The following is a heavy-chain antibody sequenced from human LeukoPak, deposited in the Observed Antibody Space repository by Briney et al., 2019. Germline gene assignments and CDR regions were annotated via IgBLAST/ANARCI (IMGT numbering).Heavy chain of an antibody. V-gene: IGHV3-23*01. D-gene: IGHD1-14*01. CDR1: GITFSTYG. CDR3: ARDDRIYSNWFDP. J-gene: IGHJ5*02. Sequence: GGSLRLSCAASGITFSTYGMSWVRQAPGKGLEWVSTISDSGVRTHYADSVKGRFTISRDNSKNTLYLQMNSLRAEDTAVYYCARDDRIYSNWFDPWGQGTLVTVSS. CDR2: ISDSGVRT.